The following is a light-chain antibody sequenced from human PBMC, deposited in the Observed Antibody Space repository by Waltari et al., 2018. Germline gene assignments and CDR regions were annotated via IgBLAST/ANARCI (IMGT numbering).Light chain of an antibody. CDR2: DAP. Sequence: DIQMPQSPSSLSVSVGDRVTITCQASQDINNYLNWYQKKPGKAPNRLIYDAPNLETGVPSRFSGSGSGTDFTFTISSLQPEDIATYYCQQYDNLPLTFGGGTKVEIK. V-gene: IGKV1-33*01. CDR1: QDINNY. J-gene: IGKJ4*01. CDR3: QQYDNLPLT.